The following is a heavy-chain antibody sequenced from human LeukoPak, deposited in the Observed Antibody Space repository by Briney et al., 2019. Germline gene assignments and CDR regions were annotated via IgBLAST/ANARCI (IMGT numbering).Heavy chain of an antibody. CDR3: AKGGYSYGLGYFDY. Sequence: PGGSLRLSCAASGFTFSDYYMSWIRQAPGKGLEWVSAISGSGGSTYYADSVKGRFTISRDNSKNTLYLQMNSLRAEDTAVYYCAKGGYSYGLGYFDYWGQGTLVTVSS. V-gene: IGHV3-23*01. CDR2: ISGSGGST. CDR1: GFTFSDYY. J-gene: IGHJ4*02. D-gene: IGHD5-18*01.